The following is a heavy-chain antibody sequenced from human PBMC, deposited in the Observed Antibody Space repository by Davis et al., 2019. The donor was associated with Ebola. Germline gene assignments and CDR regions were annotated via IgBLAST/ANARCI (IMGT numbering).Heavy chain of an antibody. Sequence: PSETLSLTCAVYGGSFSGYYWSWIRQPPGKGLEWIGYIYYSGSTNYNPSLKSRVTISVDTSKNQFSLKLSSVTAADTAVYYCARGLVGYTVVTPRGFDPWGQGTLVTVSS. CDR2: IYYSGST. J-gene: IGHJ5*02. V-gene: IGHV4-59*01. CDR3: ARGLVGYTVVTPRGFDP. CDR1: GGSFSGYY. D-gene: IGHD4-23*01.